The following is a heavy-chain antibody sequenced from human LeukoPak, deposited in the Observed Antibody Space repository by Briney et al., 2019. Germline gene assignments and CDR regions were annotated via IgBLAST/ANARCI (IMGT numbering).Heavy chain of an antibody. V-gene: IGHV3-23*01. CDR2: IRGSGVYT. CDR3: ATKTSGTYGYFEY. Sequence: GGSLRLSCAASGFTFSSYGMSWVRQTPGKGLEWVSVIRGSGVYTLYADSVKGRLTISRDNSKNTLYLQMNSLRAEDTAIYFCATKTSGTYGYFEYWGQGTLVTVSP. CDR1: GFTFSSYG. D-gene: IGHD1-26*01. J-gene: IGHJ4*02.